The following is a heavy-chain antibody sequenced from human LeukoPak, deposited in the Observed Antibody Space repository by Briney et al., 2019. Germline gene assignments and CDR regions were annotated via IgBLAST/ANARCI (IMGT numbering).Heavy chain of an antibody. J-gene: IGHJ4*02. D-gene: IGHD3-3*01. CDR1: GFIFSNYA. V-gene: IGHV3-30*02. Sequence: GGSLRLSCAASGFIFSNYAMHWVRQAPGKGLEWLAFIQNDGGTKYYGDSVKGRFTISRDNSKNMLHLQMNSLRPEDTAVYYCAKDSGIDDFWSGYSFDYWGQGLLVTVSS. CDR2: IQNDGGTK. CDR3: AKDSGIDDFWSGYSFDY.